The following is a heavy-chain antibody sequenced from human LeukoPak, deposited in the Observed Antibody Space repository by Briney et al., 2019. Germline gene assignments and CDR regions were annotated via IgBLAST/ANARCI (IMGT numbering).Heavy chain of an antibody. CDR1: GFTFNNYA. D-gene: IGHD1-26*01. Sequence: PGGSLRLSCAASGFTFNNYAMSWVRQAPGKGLEWLSFMTTSGNTIFYAESVKDRFTISRDNAKKSLYLQMNSLRDEDTAVYYCARVGGATAVTMYFEYWGQGTLVTVTS. J-gene: IGHJ4*02. CDR3: ARVGGATAVTMYFEY. V-gene: IGHV3-48*02. CDR2: MTTSGNTI.